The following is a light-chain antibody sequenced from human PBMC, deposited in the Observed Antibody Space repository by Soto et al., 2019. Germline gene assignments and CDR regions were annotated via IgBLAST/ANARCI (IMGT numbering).Light chain of an antibody. Sequence: QSALTQPASVSGSXXXSITXXCTGTSSDVGGYNYVSWYQQHPGKAPKLMIYDVSNRPSGVSDRFSGSKSDNTASLTISGLQTEDEADYYCSSYTTTSTLIFGGGTKLTVL. CDR2: DVS. J-gene: IGLJ2*01. V-gene: IGLV2-14*01. CDR1: SSDVGGYNY. CDR3: SSYTTTSTLI.